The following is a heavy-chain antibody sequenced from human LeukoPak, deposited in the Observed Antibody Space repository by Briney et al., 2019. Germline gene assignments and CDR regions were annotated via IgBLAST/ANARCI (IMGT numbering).Heavy chain of an antibody. V-gene: IGHV3-48*04. Sequence: PGGSLRLSCAASGFTFSSYNMNWVRQAPGKGLEWVSYVSSSGSTIYYADSVKGRFTISRDNAKNSLYLQMNSLRAEDTAVYYCAREYSDYYDSSGYSNLFDYWGQGTLVTVSS. CDR2: VSSSGSTI. J-gene: IGHJ4*02. D-gene: IGHD3-22*01. CDR1: GFTFSSYN. CDR3: AREYSDYYDSSGYSNLFDY.